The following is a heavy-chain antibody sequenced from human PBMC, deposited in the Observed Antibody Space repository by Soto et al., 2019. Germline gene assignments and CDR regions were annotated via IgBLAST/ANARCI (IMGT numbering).Heavy chain of an antibody. J-gene: IGHJ4*02. CDR3: ARDGYYYDSSGYYPD. V-gene: IGHV4-59*01. D-gene: IGHD3-22*01. CDR1: GGSISSYY. Sequence: SETLSLTCTVSGGSISSYYWSWIRQPPGKGLEWIGYIYYSGSTNYNPSIKSRVTISVDTSKNQFSLKLSSVTAADTAVYYCARDGYYYDSSGYYPDWGQGTLVTVS. CDR2: IYYSGST.